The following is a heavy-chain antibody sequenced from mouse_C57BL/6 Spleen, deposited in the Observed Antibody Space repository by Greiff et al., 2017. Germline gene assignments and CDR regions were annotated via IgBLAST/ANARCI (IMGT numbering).Heavy chain of an antibody. Sequence: EVQLQESGPELVKPGASVKIPCQASGYTFTDSNMDWVKQSHGKSLEWIGDINPNNGGTIYNQKFKGKATLTVDKSSSTAYMELRSLTSEDTAVYYCARSPLWLRRGFDYWGQGTTLTVSS. D-gene: IGHD2-2*01. V-gene: IGHV1-18*01. CDR1: GYTFTDSN. CDR3: ARSPLWLRRGFDY. CDR2: INPNNGGT. J-gene: IGHJ2*01.